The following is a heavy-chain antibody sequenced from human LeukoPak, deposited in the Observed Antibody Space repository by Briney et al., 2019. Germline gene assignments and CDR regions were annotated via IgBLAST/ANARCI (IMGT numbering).Heavy chain of an antibody. D-gene: IGHD3-22*01. J-gene: IGHJ4*02. CDR1: GDSISTYY. CDR3: ARGVGSGYTDE. V-gene: IGHV4-59*01. Sequence: SETLSLTCTVSGDSISTYYWTWIRQSPGKGLEWIGYIYYSGSTNYNPSLKSRVTISVDTSKNHFSLKLTSVTAADTAVYYCARGVGSGYTDEWGQGTLVTVSS. CDR2: IYYSGST.